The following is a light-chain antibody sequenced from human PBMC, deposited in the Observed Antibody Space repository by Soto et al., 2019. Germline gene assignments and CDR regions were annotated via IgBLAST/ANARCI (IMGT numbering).Light chain of an antibody. CDR3: SSYTSSSPHV. J-gene: IGLJ1*01. CDR1: SSDVGAYNY. Sequence: QSALTQPASVSASPGQSITISCTGTSSDVGAYNYVSWYQQHPGKAPKLMIYDVSNRPSGVSDRFSGSKSGNTASLTISGLQAEDEADYYCSSYTSSSPHVFGTGTKLTVL. V-gene: IGLV2-14*01. CDR2: DVS.